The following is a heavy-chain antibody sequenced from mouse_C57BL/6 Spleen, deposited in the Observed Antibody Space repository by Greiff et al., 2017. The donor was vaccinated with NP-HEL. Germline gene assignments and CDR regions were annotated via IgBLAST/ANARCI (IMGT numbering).Heavy chain of an antibody. Sequence: EVKLQESGEGLVKPGGSLKLSCAASGFTFSSYAMSWVRQTPEKRLEWVAYISSGGDYIYYADTVKGRFTISRDNARNTLYLQMSSLKSENTAMYYCTRVDGSSYWYFDVWGTGTTVTVSS. CDR3: TRVDGSSYWYFDV. CDR2: ISSGGDYI. D-gene: IGHD1-1*01. J-gene: IGHJ1*03. V-gene: IGHV5-9-1*02. CDR1: GFTFSSYA.